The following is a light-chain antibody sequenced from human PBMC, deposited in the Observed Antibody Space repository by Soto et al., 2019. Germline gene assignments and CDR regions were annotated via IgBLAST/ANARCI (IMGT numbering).Light chain of an antibody. J-gene: IGKJ2*01. Sequence: DIQLTQSASSLSASVGDRVTITCQASQVITNYLNWYQQKPGRAPKLLIYDISTLEMGVPSRFGGSGSGTHFTFTITGLQPEDIATYYCQQYENLPYTFGQGTKLEI. CDR1: QVITNY. CDR3: QQYENLPYT. CDR2: DIS. V-gene: IGKV1-33*01.